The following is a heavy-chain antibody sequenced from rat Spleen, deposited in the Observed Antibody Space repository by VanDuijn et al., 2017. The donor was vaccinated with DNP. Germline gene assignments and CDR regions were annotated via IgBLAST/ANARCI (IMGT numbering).Heavy chain of an antibody. D-gene: IGHD4-3*01. J-gene: IGHJ1*01. CDR2: INTGSGGA. CDR3: ARPAIIRGTYLYFDC. CDR1: GYTFTSYY. Sequence: VQLQQSGAGLATPGSSVKISCKASGYTFTSYYITWIKQTTGQGLDYIGYINTGSGGANYNEKFKGKATLTVDNSSSTAFMQLSSLTPNESAFYYCARPAIIRGTYLYFDCWGPGTMVTVSS. V-gene: IGHV1-43*01.